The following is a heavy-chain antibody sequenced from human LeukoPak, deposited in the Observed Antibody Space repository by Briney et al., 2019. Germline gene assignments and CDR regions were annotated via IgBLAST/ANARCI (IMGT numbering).Heavy chain of an antibody. Sequence: PSETLSLTCTVSGGSISSSSYYWGWIRQPPGKGLEWIGSIYYSGSTYYNPSLKSRVTISVDTSKNQFSLKLSSVTAADTAVYYCARHEITMIVVVITLNWFDPWGQGTLVTVSS. CDR3: ARHEITMIVVVITLNWFDP. V-gene: IGHV4-39*01. CDR2: IYYSGST. J-gene: IGHJ5*02. CDR1: GGSISSSSYY. D-gene: IGHD3-22*01.